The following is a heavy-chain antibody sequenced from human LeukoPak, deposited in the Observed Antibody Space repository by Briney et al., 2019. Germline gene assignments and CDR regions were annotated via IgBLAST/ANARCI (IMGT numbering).Heavy chain of an antibody. V-gene: IGHV1-46*01. CDR1: GYTFASYY. D-gene: IGHD5-18*01. Sequence: ASVKVSCKASGYTFASYYMHWVRQAPGQGLEWMGIINPSGGSTSYAQKLQGRVTMTRDTSTSTVYMELSSLRSEDTAVYYCARIAGYSYGSNAFDIWGQGTMVTVSS. J-gene: IGHJ3*02. CDR3: ARIAGYSYGSNAFDI. CDR2: INPSGGST.